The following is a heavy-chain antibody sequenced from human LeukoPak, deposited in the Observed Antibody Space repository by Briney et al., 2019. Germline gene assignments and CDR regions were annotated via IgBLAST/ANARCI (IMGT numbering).Heavy chain of an antibody. V-gene: IGHV4-34*01. Sequence: SETLSLTCGVYGGSFSGYYWTWIRQPSGKGLEWIGEINHSGSTTYNPSLKSRVIISVDTSKNQFSLRLSSVTAADTAVYYCARMRGSWGGDYWGQGTLVTVSS. CDR3: ARMRGSWGGDY. J-gene: IGHJ4*02. D-gene: IGHD1-26*01. CDR1: GGSFSGYY. CDR2: INHSGST.